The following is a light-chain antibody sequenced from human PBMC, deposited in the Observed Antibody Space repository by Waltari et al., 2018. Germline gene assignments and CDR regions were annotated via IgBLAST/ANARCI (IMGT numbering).Light chain of an antibody. J-gene: IGLJ2*01. CDR3: QVWDSSSDPWA. CDR1: NLESKN. Sequence: SYVLPQPPSVSVAPGPTARITCGGNNLESKNVHWYQQNPGQAPVLVVYDDSARPSGISDRFSGSNSGNTATLTISRVEAGDEADYYCQVWDSSSDPWAFGGGTKLTVL. CDR2: DDS. V-gene: IGLV3-21*02.